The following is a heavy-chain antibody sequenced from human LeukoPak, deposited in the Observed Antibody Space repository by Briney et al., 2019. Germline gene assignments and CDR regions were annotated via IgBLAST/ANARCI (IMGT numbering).Heavy chain of an antibody. V-gene: IGHV4-34*01. Sequence: SETLSLTCAVYGGSFSNYYWNWIRQPPGKGLEWLGEINDNRRANYNPSLMSRVTVSVDTSKNQFSLRLTSVTATDTAVYYCARRWNYGRNYYIDVWGKGATVSVSS. CDR2: INDNRRA. J-gene: IGHJ6*03. CDR1: GGSFSNYY. D-gene: IGHD1-7*01. CDR3: ARRWNYGRNYYIDV.